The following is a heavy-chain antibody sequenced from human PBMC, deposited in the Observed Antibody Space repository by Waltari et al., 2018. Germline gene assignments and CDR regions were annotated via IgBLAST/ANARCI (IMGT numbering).Heavy chain of an antibody. CDR3: ARVGYSSSWGYYYYYMDV. CDR2: MNPNSGNT. J-gene: IGHJ6*03. Sequence: QVQLVQSGAEVKKPGASVKVSCKASGYTFTRYDINWVRQHTGQGLEWMGWMNPNSGNTGYAQKFQGRVTMTRNTSISTAYMELSSLRSEDTAVYYCARVGYSSSWGYYYYYMDVWGKGTTVTVSS. D-gene: IGHD6-13*01. CDR1: GYTFTRYD. V-gene: IGHV1-8*01.